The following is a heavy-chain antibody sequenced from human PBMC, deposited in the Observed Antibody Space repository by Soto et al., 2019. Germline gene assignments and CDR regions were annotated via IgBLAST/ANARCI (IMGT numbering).Heavy chain of an antibody. J-gene: IGHJ6*02. V-gene: IGHV5-51*01. D-gene: IGHD6-25*01. CDR2: IYPGDLDT. Sequence: GESLKISCKGSGYSFTRYWIGWVRQMPGKGLEWVGIIYPGDLDTRYSPSFPGQVTIYADWSTSTAYLQWNSLNASDTATYSCVGDALRGGSYYYGMDVWGQGTTVTVSS. CDR3: VGDALRGGSYYYGMDV. CDR1: GYSFTRYW.